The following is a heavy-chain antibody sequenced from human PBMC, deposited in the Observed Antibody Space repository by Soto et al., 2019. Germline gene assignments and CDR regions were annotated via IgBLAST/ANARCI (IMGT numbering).Heavy chain of an antibody. CDR2: IKQDGSEK. J-gene: IGHJ6*02. V-gene: IGHV3-7*01. Sequence: LRLSCAASGFTFSSYWMSWVRQAPGKGLEWVANIKQDGSEKYYVDSVKGRFTISRDNAKNSLYLQMNSLRAEDTAVYYCARDLNTMVRGVIIKNYYYYGMDVWGQGTTVTVSS. CDR1: GFTFSSYW. CDR3: ARDLNTMVRGVIIKNYYYYGMDV. D-gene: IGHD3-10*01.